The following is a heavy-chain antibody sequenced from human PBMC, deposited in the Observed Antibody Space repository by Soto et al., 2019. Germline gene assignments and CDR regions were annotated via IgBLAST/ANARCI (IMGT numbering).Heavy chain of an antibody. CDR1: GGSFSSSSYY. V-gene: IGHV4-39*01. D-gene: IGHD3-10*01. Sequence: QLQLQESGPGLVKPSETLSLTCTVSGGSFSSSSYYWGWIRQPPGKGLEWIGSIYYSGSTYYNPSLKSRVTVSVDPSKNQFSLQLISVTAADTAVYYCARHWITMVRGVCHFDYWGQGTLVTVSS. CDR3: ARHWITMVRGVCHFDY. CDR2: IYYSGST. J-gene: IGHJ4*02.